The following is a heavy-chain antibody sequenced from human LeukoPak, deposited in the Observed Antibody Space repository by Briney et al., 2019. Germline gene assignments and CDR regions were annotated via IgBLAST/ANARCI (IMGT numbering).Heavy chain of an antibody. CDR2: IFYSGTA. Sequence: SETLSLTCTVSSASISSSSYYWGWIRQPPGKGLEWIGSIFYSGTAYYNPSLKSRVTISVDTSKNQFSLRVSSVTAADTAVYYCARDPHYGDILNDPFDIWGQGTMVTVSS. CDR3: ARDPHYGDILNDPFDI. V-gene: IGHV4-39*02. CDR1: SASISSSSYY. J-gene: IGHJ3*02. D-gene: IGHD4-17*01.